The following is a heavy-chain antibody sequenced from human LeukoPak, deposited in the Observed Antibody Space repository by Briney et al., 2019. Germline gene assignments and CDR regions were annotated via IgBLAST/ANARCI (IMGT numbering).Heavy chain of an antibody. CDR2: IYPGDSDT. CDR1: GYSFTSYW. D-gene: IGHD3-22*01. V-gene: IGHV5-51*01. Sequence: GESLKISCKGSGYSFTSYWIGWVRQMPGKGLEWMGIIYPGDSDTRYSPSFQGQVTISADKSISTAYLQWSSLKASDTAMYYCASTTYYYDSSGYYSFDYWGQGTLVTVSS. CDR3: ASTTYYYDSSGYYSFDY. J-gene: IGHJ4*02.